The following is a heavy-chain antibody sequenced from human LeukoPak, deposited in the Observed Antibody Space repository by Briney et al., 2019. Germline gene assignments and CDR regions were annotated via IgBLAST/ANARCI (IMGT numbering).Heavy chain of an antibody. J-gene: IGHJ6*02. CDR1: GYTFTSYG. D-gene: IGHD3-10*01. CDR3: ARDRDDYYGSGSYYRRGPKPYYYYYGMDV. Sequence: ASVKVSCKASGYTFTSYGISWVRQAPGQGLEWMGWISAYNGNTNYAQKLQGRVTMTTDTSTSTAYMELRSLRSDDTAVYYCARDRDDYYGSGSYYRRGPKPYYYYYGMDVWGQGTTVTVSS. V-gene: IGHV1-18*01. CDR2: ISAYNGNT.